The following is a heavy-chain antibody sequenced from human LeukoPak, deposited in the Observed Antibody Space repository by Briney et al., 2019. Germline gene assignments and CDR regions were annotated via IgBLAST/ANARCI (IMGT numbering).Heavy chain of an antibody. CDR1: GVSISSHY. CDR3: ARHYYDSSGYPNYFHY. D-gene: IGHD3-22*01. J-gene: IGHJ4*02. CDR2: IHYSGST. V-gene: IGHV4-59*08. Sequence: SETLSLTCSVSGVSISSHYWSWIRQPPGKGLEWIGYIHYSGSTDYNPSLKSRVTISVDTSRKQFSLNLNSVTAADTAVYFCARHYYDSSGYPNYFHYWGQGTLVSVSS.